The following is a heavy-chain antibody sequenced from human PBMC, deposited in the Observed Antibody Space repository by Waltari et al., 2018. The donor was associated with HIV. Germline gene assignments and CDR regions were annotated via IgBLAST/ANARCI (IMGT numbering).Heavy chain of an antibody. Sequence: EVQLLESGGGLVQPGGSLRLSCTASGFTFSSYAMNWVRQAPGKGLEWVSGISGSGGSTNYADSVKGRFTISRDNSRNTLYLQMNSLRAEDTAVYYCANLGSSGSFDYWGQGTLVTVSS. V-gene: IGHV3-23*01. CDR3: ANLGSSGSFDY. CDR1: GFTFSSYA. D-gene: IGHD6-19*01. J-gene: IGHJ4*02. CDR2: ISGSGGST.